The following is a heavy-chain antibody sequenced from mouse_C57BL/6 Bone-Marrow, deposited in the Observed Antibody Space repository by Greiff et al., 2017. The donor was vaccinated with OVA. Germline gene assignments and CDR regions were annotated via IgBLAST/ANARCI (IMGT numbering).Heavy chain of an antibody. CDR1: GYTFTSYG. Sequence: VNVVESGAELARPGASVKLSCKASGYTFTSYGISWVKQRTGQGLEWIGEIYPRSGNTYYNEKFKGKATLTADKSSSTAYMELRSLTSEDSAVYFCARWGSGLNYWGQGTTLTVSS. J-gene: IGHJ2*01. CDR3: ARWGSGLNY. CDR2: IYPRSGNT. D-gene: IGHD1-3*01. V-gene: IGHV1-81*01.